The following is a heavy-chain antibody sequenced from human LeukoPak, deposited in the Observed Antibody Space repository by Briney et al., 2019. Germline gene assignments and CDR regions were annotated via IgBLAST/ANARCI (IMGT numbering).Heavy chain of an antibody. CDR1: GGSVSSGSYY. CDR2: IYYSGST. CDR3: ARDRCSSTSCYVDY. J-gene: IGHJ4*02. Sequence: SETLSLTCTVSGGSVSSGSYYWSWIRQPRGKGLEWIGYIYYSGSTNYNPSLKSRVTISVDTSKSPFCLKLSSVTAADTAVYYCARDRCSSTSCYVDYWGQGTLVTVSS. D-gene: IGHD2-2*01. V-gene: IGHV4-61*01.